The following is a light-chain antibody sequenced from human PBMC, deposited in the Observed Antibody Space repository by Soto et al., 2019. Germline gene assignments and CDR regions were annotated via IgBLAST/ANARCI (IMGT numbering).Light chain of an antibody. CDR2: ESN. CDR3: GAWDSSLSASYV. J-gene: IGLJ1*01. Sequence: QSVLTQPPLVSAAPGQKVTISCSGSSSNIGKNSVSWYQQLPGAAPKLLIHESNKRPSGIPDRFSGSKSGTSATLDITGLQTGDEADYYCGAWDSSLSASYVFGTGTKLTVL. CDR1: SSNIGKNS. V-gene: IGLV1-51*02.